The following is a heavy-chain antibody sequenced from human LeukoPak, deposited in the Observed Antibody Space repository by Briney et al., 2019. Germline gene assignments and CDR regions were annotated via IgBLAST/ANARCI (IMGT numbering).Heavy chain of an antibody. CDR3: AKSSGWDRDWYFDL. V-gene: IGHV3-48*01. CDR1: GFTFSSYN. J-gene: IGHJ2*01. Sequence: GGSLRLSCAASGFTFSSYNMNWVRQAPGKGLEWVSYISSSGSSIYYADSVKGRFTISRDNAKNSLYLQMNSLRAEDTAVYYCAKSSGWDRDWYFDLWGRGTLVTVSS. D-gene: IGHD6-19*01. CDR2: ISSSGSSI.